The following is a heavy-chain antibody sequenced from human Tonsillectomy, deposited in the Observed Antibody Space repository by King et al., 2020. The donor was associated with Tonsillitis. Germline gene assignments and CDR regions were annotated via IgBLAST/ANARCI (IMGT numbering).Heavy chain of an antibody. V-gene: IGHV3-33*08. CDR3: ARSMVRGDYFDY. Sequence: VQLVESGGGVVQPGRSLSLSCATSRFTFSSYGMHWVRQAPGKGLEWVAVIWYDGSNKYYADSVKGRFTISRDNSKNTLYRQMNSLRAEDTAVYYCARSMVRGDYFDYWGQGTLVTVSS. J-gene: IGHJ4*02. D-gene: IGHD3-10*01. CDR2: IWYDGSNK. CDR1: RFTFSSYG.